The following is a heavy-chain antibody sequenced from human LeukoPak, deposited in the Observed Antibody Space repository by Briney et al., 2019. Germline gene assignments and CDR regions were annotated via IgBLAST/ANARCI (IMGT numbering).Heavy chain of an antibody. J-gene: IGHJ4*02. V-gene: IGHV3-11*01. D-gene: IGHD1-26*01. CDR2: ITNSGGTI. CDR1: GFNFSDFF. Sequence: GGSLRLSCAASGFNFSDFFMSWIRQAPGKGLEWLSYITNSGGTIYYADSVKGRFTVSRDNAKNSLYLQMNSLTAEDTAVYYCAKDTPSGSYFFDYWGQGTLVTVSS. CDR3: AKDTPSGSYFFDY.